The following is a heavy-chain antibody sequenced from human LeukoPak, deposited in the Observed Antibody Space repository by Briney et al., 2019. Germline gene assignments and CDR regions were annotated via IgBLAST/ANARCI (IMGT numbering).Heavy chain of an antibody. CDR1: GFTFSDYY. J-gene: IGHJ4*02. CDR3: ARADCSSTSCYELDY. CDR2: ISSSDSTI. D-gene: IGHD2-2*01. V-gene: IGHV3-11*04. Sequence: GGSLRLSCAGSGFTFSDYYMSWIRQAPGAGPEWVSYISSSDSTIYYTDSVKGRFTISRDNAKNSLYLQMNSLRADDTAVYYCARADCSSTSCYELDYWGQGTLVTVSS.